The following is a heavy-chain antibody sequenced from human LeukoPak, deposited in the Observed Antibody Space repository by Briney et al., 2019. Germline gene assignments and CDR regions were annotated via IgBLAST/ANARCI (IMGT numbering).Heavy chain of an antibody. D-gene: IGHD4-17*01. Sequence: SETLSLTCTVSGGSISSSSYYWGWIRQPPGKGLEWIGSIYYSGSTYYNPSLKSRVTISVDRSKNQFSLKLRYVTAADTAVYYCARGGNGVNWFDPWGQGTLVTVSS. J-gene: IGHJ5*02. CDR1: GGSISSSSYY. CDR2: IYYSGST. V-gene: IGHV4-39*07. CDR3: ARGGNGVNWFDP.